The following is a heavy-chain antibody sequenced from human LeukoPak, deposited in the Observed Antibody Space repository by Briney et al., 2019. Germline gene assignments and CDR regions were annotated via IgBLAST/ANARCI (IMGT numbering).Heavy chain of an antibody. V-gene: IGHV4-59*01. Sequence: SETLSLTCAIYGGSFSSSYWSWIRQPPGKGLEWIGYIYYSGSTNYNPSLKSRVTISVDTSKNQFSLKLSSVTAADTAVYYCARWGGNYDFWSGYYNWFDPWGQGTLVTVSS. D-gene: IGHD3-3*01. CDR2: IYYSGST. CDR1: GGSFSSSY. J-gene: IGHJ5*02. CDR3: ARWGGNYDFWSGYYNWFDP.